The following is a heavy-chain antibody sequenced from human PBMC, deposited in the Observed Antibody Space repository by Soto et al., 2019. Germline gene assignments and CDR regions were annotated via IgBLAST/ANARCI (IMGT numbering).Heavy chain of an antibody. J-gene: IGHJ3*02. D-gene: IGHD5-18*01. CDR2: IYYSGST. V-gene: IGHV4-39*01. Sequence: QLQLQESGPGLVKPSETLSLTCSVSGGSISSSSYYWGWIRQPPGKGLEWIGSIYYSGSTYYNPSLKSRVTTTVDTSKNQFSLRLSSVTAADTAVYYCASDTKDTAMVNGAFDIWGQGTMVTVSS. CDR1: GGSISSSSYY. CDR3: ASDTKDTAMVNGAFDI.